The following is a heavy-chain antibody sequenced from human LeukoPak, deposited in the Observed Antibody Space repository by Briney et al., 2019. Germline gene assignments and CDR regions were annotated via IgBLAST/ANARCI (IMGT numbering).Heavy chain of an antibody. Sequence: GASVKVSFKASGYTFTSYDINWVRQATGQGLEWMGWMNPNRGNTGDAQRFQGRVTMTRNTSISTPYMELSSLRSEDTAVYYCARGRGRSTWIQLWRTHGMDVWGQGTTVTVSS. CDR3: ARGRGRSTWIQLWRTHGMDV. D-gene: IGHD5-18*01. CDR2: MNPNRGNT. CDR1: GYTFTSYD. J-gene: IGHJ6*02. V-gene: IGHV1-8*01.